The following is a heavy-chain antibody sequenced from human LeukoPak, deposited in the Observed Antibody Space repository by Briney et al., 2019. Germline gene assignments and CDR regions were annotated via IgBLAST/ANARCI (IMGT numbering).Heavy chain of an antibody. CDR2: IYYSGST. V-gene: IGHV4-59*01. D-gene: IGHD6-19*01. CDR3: AREGAGARTFDY. Sequence: PSETLSLTCAVYGGSFSGYYWSWIRQPPGKGLEWIGYIYYSGSTNYNPSLKSRVIISVDTSKNQFSLKLSSVTAADTAVYYCAREGAGARTFDYWGQGTLVTVSS. CDR1: GGSFSGYY. J-gene: IGHJ4*02.